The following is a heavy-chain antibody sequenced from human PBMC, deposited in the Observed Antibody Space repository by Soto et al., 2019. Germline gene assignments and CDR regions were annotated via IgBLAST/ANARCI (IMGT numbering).Heavy chain of an antibody. V-gene: IGHV5-51*01. D-gene: IGHD1-26*01. Sequence: LGESLKISCQASGYSFWIGWVRQKPGKGLEWMGIIFPADSDTKYSPSFQGQVTISVDQSITTAYLQWSRLKASDTAVYYCAAYNGIYVDYWGQGTLVTVSS. CDR2: IFPADSDT. CDR3: AAYNGIYVDY. CDR1: GYSFW. J-gene: IGHJ4*02.